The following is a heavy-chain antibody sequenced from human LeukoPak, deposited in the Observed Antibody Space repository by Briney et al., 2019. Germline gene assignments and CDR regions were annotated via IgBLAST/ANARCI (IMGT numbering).Heavy chain of an antibody. D-gene: IGHD6-13*01. CDR1: GYTLTELS. V-gene: IGHV1-24*01. Sequence: ASVKVSCKVSGYTLTELSMHWVRQAPGKGLEWMGGFDPEDGETIYAQKFQGRVTMTEDTSTDTAYMELSSLRSEDTAVYYCARNRYGYSSSWYWFDPWGQGTLVTVSS. CDR3: ARNRYGYSSSWYWFDP. J-gene: IGHJ5*02. CDR2: FDPEDGET.